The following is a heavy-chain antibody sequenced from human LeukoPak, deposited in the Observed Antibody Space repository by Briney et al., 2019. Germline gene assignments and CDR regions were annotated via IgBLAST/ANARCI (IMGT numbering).Heavy chain of an antibody. CDR3: ARGGGYCSSTSCDPNWFDP. J-gene: IGHJ5*02. V-gene: IGHV1-69*04. D-gene: IGHD2-2*01. Sequence: GASVKVSCKASGGTFSSYAISWVRQAPGQGLEWMGRIIPIFGIANYAQKFQGRVTITADKSTSTAYMELSSLGSEDPAVYYCARGGGYCSSTSCDPNWFDPWGQGTLVTVSS. CDR2: IIPIFGIA. CDR1: GGTFSSYA.